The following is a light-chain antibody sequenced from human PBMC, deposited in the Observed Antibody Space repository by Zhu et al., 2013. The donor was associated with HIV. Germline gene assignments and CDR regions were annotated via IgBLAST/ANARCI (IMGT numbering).Light chain of an antibody. CDR3: QQANSFPLT. CDR1: QSVSGTD. Sequence: IVLTQSPGTLSSSPGERVTLSCRASQSVSGTDLAWYQQKPGQAPRLVLYGVSVRAAGTPDRFSGRGSGTDFTLTISRLEPEDFATYYCQQANSFPLTFGGGTKVEI. V-gene: IGKV3-20*01. CDR2: GVS. J-gene: IGKJ4*01.